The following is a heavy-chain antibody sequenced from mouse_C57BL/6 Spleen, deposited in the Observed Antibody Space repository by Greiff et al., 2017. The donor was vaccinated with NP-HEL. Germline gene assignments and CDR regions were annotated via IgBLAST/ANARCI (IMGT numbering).Heavy chain of an antibody. J-gene: IGHJ1*03. D-gene: IGHD1-1*01. CDR1: GYTFTDYY. CDR3: AREGDITTVVARDWYFDV. V-gene: IGHV1-26*01. CDR2: INPNNGGT. Sequence: EVQLQQSGPELVKPGASVKISCKASGYTFTDYYMNWVKQSHGKSLEWIGDINPNNGGTSYNQKFKGKATLTVDKSSSTAYMELRSLTSEDSAVYYCAREGDITTVVARDWYFDVWGTGTTVTVSS.